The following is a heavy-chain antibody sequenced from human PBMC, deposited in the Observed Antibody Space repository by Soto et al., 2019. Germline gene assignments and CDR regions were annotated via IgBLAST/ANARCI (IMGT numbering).Heavy chain of an antibody. CDR1: GGSISSGGYY. CDR2: IYYSGST. Sequence: PSETLSLTCTVSGGSISSGGYYWSWIRQHPGKGLEWIGYIYYSGSTYYNLSLKSRVTISVDTSKNQFSLKLSSVTAADTAVYYCATDREPTGDSSGFWFDHWGQGTLVTVS. V-gene: IGHV4-31*03. CDR3: ATDREPTGDSSGFWFDH. J-gene: IGHJ5*02. D-gene: IGHD3-22*01.